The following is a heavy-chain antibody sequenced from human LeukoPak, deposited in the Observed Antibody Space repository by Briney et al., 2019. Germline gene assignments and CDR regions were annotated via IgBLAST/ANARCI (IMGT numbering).Heavy chain of an antibody. D-gene: IGHD3-10*01. J-gene: IGHJ4*02. CDR1: GFTFSSYG. CDR2: ISYDGSNK. CDR3: AKGFRQMTNFDY. V-gene: IGHV3-30*18. Sequence: PGTSLRLSCAASGFTFSSYGMHWVRQAPGKGLEWVAVISYDGSNKYYADSVKGRFAISRDKSKSTLNLQMNSLRAEDTAVYYCAKGFRQMTNFDYWGQGTLVTVSS.